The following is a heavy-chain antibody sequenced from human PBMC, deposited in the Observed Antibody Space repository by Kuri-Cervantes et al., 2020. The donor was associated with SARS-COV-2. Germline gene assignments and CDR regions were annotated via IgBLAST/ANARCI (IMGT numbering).Heavy chain of an antibody. V-gene: IGHV4-34*01. D-gene: IGHD2-2*01. J-gene: IGHJ4*02. CDR2: INHSGST. CDR3: ARADIVVVPAAMTKGHYFDY. CDR1: GGSFSGYY. Sequence: SETLSLTCAVYGGSFSGYYWSWIRQPPGKGLEWIGEINHSGSTNYNPSLKSRVTISVDTSKNQFSLKLSSVTAADTAVYYCARADIVVVPAAMTKGHYFDYWGQGTLVTVSS.